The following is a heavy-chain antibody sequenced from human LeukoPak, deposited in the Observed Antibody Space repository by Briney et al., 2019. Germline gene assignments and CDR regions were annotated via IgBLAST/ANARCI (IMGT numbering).Heavy chain of an antibody. D-gene: IGHD2-2*01. CDR3: ARDLCSSTSCYADG. J-gene: IGHJ4*02. CDR2: IIPLFGTP. CDR1: GGTFSSYT. Sequence: ASVKVSCKASGGTFSSYTISWVRQAPGQGLEWMGGIIPLFGTPDYAQKFQDRLTITADKSTSTAYMELSRLRSDDTAVYYCARDLCSSTSCYADGWGQGTLVTVSS. V-gene: IGHV1-69*06.